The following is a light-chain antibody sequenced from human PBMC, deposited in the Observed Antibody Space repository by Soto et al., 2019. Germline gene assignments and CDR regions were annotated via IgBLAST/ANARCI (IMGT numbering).Light chain of an antibody. CDR3: QQYGSSPPYT. CDR1: QSVSSSY. Sequence: EIVLTQSPGTLSLSPGERATLSCRASQSVSSSYLAWYQQKPGQAPRLLIYGASSRATGIPDRFSGSGSGTEFTLTISSQEPEDFAVYYCQQYGSSPPYTFGQGTKLEIK. J-gene: IGKJ2*01. CDR2: GAS. V-gene: IGKV3-20*01.